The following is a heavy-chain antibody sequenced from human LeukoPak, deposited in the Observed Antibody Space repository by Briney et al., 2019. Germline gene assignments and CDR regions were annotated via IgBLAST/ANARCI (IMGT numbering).Heavy chain of an antibody. CDR1: GFTFSTYA. J-gene: IGHJ4*02. V-gene: IGHV3-23*01. CDR2: IGGSGAGT. D-gene: IGHD6-19*01. Sequence: GGSLRLSCAASGFTFSTYAMSWVRQAPGKGLEWVSAIGGSGAGTYYADSVKGRFTISRDNSKNTLYLQMNSLRAEDTAVYYCAKRDSSGRYCFDFWGQGTLVTVSS. CDR3: AKRDSSGRYCFDF.